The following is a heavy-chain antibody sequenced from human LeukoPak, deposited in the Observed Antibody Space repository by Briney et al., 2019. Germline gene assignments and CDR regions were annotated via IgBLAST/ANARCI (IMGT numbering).Heavy chain of an antibody. V-gene: IGHV4-39*01. CDR1: GGSISSSSYY. D-gene: IGHD4-17*01. CDR3: ARHDAVTTSELFDY. J-gene: IGHJ4*02. CDR2: IYYSGST. Sequence: SETLSLTCSGSGGSISSSSYYWGWIRQPPGKGLEWIGSIYYSGSTYYNPSLKSRITISVDTSKNQFSLKLRSVTAADTAVYYCARHDAVTTSELFDYWGQGTLVTVSS.